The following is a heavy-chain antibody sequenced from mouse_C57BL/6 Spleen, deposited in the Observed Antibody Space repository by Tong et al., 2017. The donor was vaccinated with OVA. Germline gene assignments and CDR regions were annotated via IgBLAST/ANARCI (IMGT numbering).Heavy chain of an antibody. CDR2: ISSGGSYT. Sequence: EVQLQESGGDLVKPGGSLKLSCAASGFTFSSYGMSWVRQTPDKRLEWVATISSGGSYTYYPDSVKGRFTISRDNAKNTLYLQRSSLKSEDTAMYYCARASNWDGGYFDYWGQGTTLTVSS. CDR1: GFTFSSYG. CDR3: ARASNWDGGYFDY. D-gene: IGHD4-1*01. V-gene: IGHV5-6*01. J-gene: IGHJ2*01.